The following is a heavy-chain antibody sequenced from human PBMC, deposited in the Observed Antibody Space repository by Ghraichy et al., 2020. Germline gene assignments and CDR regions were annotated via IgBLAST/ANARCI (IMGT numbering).Heavy chain of an antibody. CDR1: GGSFSGNY. D-gene: IGHD3-22*01. CDR2: INHSGST. Sequence: ESLNISCTVYGGSFSGNYWSWIRQPPGKGLEWIGEINHSGSTNYNPSFKSRVTISVDTSKNQFTLKVNSVTAADTAVYYCARGPPIHYSDGSGYYYYDYWGQGTLVTVSS. J-gene: IGHJ4*02. CDR3: ARGPPIHYSDGSGYYYYDY. V-gene: IGHV4-34*01.